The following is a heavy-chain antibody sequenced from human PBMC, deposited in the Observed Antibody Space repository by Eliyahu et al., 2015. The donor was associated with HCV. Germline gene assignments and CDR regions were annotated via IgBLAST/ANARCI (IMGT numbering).Heavy chain of an antibody. J-gene: IGHJ6*02. CDR1: GGSFSXYY. Sequence: QVQLQQWGAGLLKPSETLSLTCAVYGGSFSXYYWSWIRQPPGKGLEWIGEINHSGSTNYNPSLKSRVTISVDTSKNQFSLKLSSVTAADTAVYYCARDKSSSLISKGQYYYYGMDVWGQGTTVTVSS. CDR3: ARDKSSSLISKGQYYYYGMDV. V-gene: IGHV4-34*01. CDR2: INHSGST. D-gene: IGHD6-6*01.